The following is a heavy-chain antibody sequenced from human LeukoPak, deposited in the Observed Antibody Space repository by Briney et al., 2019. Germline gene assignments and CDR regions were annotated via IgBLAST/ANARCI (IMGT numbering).Heavy chain of an antibody. CDR3: AGLVVRGVITLDY. Sequence: PGGSLRLSCAASGFTFSSYSMNWVRQAPGKGLEWVSSISSSSSYIYYADSVKGRFTISRDSAKNSLYLQMNSLRAEDTAVYYCAGLVVRGVITLDYWGQGTLVTVSS. J-gene: IGHJ4*02. V-gene: IGHV3-21*01. CDR2: ISSSSSYI. D-gene: IGHD3-10*01. CDR1: GFTFSSYS.